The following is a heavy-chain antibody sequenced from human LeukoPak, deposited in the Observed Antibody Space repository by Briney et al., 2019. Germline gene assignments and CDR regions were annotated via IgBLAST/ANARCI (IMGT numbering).Heavy chain of an antibody. CDR3: ARGGVSYYYDSSGKLRGDY. CDR1: GYTFTSYG. Sequence: ASVKVSCKASGYTFTSYGISWVRQATGQGLEWMVWMNPNSGNTGYAQKFQGRVTMTRNTSISTAYMELSSLRSEDTAVYYCARGGVSYYYDSSGKLRGDYWGQGTLVTVSS. V-gene: IGHV1-8*02. D-gene: IGHD3-22*01. CDR2: MNPNSGNT. J-gene: IGHJ4*02.